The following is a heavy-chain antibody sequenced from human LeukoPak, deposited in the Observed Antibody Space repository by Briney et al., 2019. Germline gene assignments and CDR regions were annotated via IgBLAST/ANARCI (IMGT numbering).Heavy chain of an antibody. CDR2: IYYSGST. J-gene: IGHJ4*02. Sequence: SETLSLTCTVSGGYISSYYWSWIRQPPGKGLEGIGYIYYSGSTNYNPSLKSRVTISVDRSKNQFSLKLSSVTAADTAVYYCARGRSGWYFDYWGQGTLVTVSS. CDR3: ARGRSGWYFDY. V-gene: IGHV4-59*12. D-gene: IGHD6-19*01. CDR1: GGYISSYY.